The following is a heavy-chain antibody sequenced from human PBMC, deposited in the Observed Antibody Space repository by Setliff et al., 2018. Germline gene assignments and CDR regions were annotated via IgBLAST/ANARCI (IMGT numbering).Heavy chain of an antibody. CDR3: AREGVHTGSSTDYHYYMDV. V-gene: IGHV1-69*05. Sequence: SVKVSCKASGGTFSSYGISWVRQAPGQGLEWMGGTIPVFGTTDYAHKFQGRVTIMTDESTSTAYMELSSLTSEDTAVYYCAREGVHTGSSTDYHYYMDVWGRGTTVTSP. D-gene: IGHD2-8*02. J-gene: IGHJ6*03. CDR2: TIPVFGTT. CDR1: GGTFSSYG.